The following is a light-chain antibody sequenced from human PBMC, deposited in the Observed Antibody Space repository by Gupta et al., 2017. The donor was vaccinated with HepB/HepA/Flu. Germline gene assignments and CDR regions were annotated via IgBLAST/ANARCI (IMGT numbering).Light chain of an antibody. CDR3: QQYNDWWT. J-gene: IGKJ1*01. CDR1: QTVRSN. Sequence: EILMTQSPATLSVSPGERATLSCRASQTVRSNLAWYQQKPGQAPRLLIYGASTRATGIPARFRGSGCGTEFTLSISSLQSEDFAVYYCQQYNDWWTFGQGTKVEIK. CDR2: GAS. V-gene: IGKV3-15*01.